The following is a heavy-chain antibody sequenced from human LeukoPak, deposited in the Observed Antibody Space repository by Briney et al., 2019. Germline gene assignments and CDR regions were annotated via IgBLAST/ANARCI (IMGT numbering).Heavy chain of an antibody. CDR1: GFTFSSYS. CDR2: IRYDGSNK. Sequence: GGSLRLSCAASGFTFSSYSMHWVRQAPGKGLEWVAFIRYDGSNKYYADSVKGRFTISRDNSKNTLYLQMNSLRVEDSAVYYCAKNTKPTLVTPDFWGQGTLVTVSS. J-gene: IGHJ4*02. D-gene: IGHD4-23*01. CDR3: AKNTKPTLVTPDF. V-gene: IGHV3-30*02.